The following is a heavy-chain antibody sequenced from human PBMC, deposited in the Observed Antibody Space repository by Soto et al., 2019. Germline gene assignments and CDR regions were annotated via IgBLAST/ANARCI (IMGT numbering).Heavy chain of an antibody. V-gene: IGHV3-49*03. Sequence: GGSLRLSCTASGFTFGDYAMSWFRQAPGKGLEWVGFIRSKAYGGTTEYAASVKGRFTISRDDSKSIAYLQMNSLKTEDTAVYYCTRGDEGSGSYYNGPEGGWYYYYMDVWGKGTTVTVSS. CDR2: IRSKAYGGTT. CDR1: GFTFGDYA. D-gene: IGHD3-10*01. J-gene: IGHJ6*03. CDR3: TRGDEGSGSYYNGPEGGWYYYYMDV.